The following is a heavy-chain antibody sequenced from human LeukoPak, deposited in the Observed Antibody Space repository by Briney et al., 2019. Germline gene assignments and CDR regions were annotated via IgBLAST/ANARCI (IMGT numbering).Heavy chain of an antibody. Sequence: GGSLRLSCAASGFTLSSNYMSWVRQAPGKGLEWVSVIYSGGSTYYADSVKGRFTISRDNSKNTLYLQMNSLRAEDTAVYYCARLFLDYDILTGYPISYYFDYWGQGTLVTVSS. CDR3: ARLFLDYDILTGYPISYYFDY. V-gene: IGHV3-53*01. J-gene: IGHJ4*02. CDR2: IYSGGST. CDR1: GFTLSSNY. D-gene: IGHD3-9*01.